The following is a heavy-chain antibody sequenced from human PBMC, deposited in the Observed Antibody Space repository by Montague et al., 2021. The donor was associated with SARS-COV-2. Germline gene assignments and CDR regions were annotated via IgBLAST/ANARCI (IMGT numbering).Heavy chain of an antibody. CDR1: GGSISSGGYY. CDR3: ARVGIVVVPAAIVTLSYYYYMDV. CDR2: IYYSGST. D-gene: IGHD2-2*02. J-gene: IGHJ6*03. V-gene: IGHV4-31*03. Sequence: TLSLTCTVSGGSISSGGYYWSWIRQHPGKGLEWIGYIYYSGSTYYNPSLESRVTISVDTSKNQFSLKLSSVTAADTAVYYCARVGIVVVPAAIVTLSYYYYMDVWGKGTTVTVSS.